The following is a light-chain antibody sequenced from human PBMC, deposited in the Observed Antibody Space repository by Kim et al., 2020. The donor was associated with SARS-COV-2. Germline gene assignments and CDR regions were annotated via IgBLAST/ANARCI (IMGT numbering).Light chain of an antibody. CDR3: TSYAGSNNLDV. CDR1: SGDIGGYEC. J-gene: IGLJ1*01. Sequence: SGTISGTGTSGDIGGYECVSWYQQHPGKAPKLMIYEVNRRPSGVPDRFSGSKSGNTASLTVSGLQAEDEADYYCTSYAGSNNLDVFGTGTKVTVL. V-gene: IGLV2-8*01. CDR2: EVN.